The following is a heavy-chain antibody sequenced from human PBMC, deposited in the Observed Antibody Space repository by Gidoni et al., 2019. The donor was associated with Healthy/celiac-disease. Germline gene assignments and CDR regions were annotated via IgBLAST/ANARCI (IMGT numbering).Heavy chain of an antibody. Sequence: QVQLQESGPGLVKSSETLSLTCMVSGDSIKTYSWSWIRQPPGKGLEWIWYIYYRGSTNYNPSLKSRVTISIDTSKNQCSLNLNSVTAADTAVYYCARVIAAAGYWFDPWGQGTQVTVSS. V-gene: IGHV4-59*01. CDR3: ARVIAAAGYWFDP. CDR2: IYYRGST. J-gene: IGHJ5*02. D-gene: IGHD6-13*01. CDR1: GDSIKTYS.